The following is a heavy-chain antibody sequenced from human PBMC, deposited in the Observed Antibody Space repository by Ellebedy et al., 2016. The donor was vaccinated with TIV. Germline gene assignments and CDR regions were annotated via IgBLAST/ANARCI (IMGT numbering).Heavy chain of an antibody. CDR1: GYTFTSYY. D-gene: IGHD6-19*01. CDR3: ARSSGFPDY. CDR2: INPGGDTT. Sequence: ASVKVSCXASGYTFTSYYIHWVRQAPGQGLEWMGIINPGGDTTNYAQSFQGRVTLTRDTSTSTVYMDLSSLRSDDTAMYYCARSSGFPDYWGQGTPVTVSS. J-gene: IGHJ4*02. V-gene: IGHV1-46*01.